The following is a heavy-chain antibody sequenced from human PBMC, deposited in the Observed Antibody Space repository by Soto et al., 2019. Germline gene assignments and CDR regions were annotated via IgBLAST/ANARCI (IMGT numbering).Heavy chain of an antibody. CDR1: GGSVSSGSYY. D-gene: IGHD3-9*01. CDR2: IYYSGST. Sequence: SETLSLTCTVSGGSVSSGSYYWSWIRQPPGKGLEWIGYIYYSGSTNYNPSLKSRVTISVDTSKNQFSLKLSSVTAADTAVYYCASITIFYYGMDVWGQGTTVTVSS. J-gene: IGHJ6*02. V-gene: IGHV4-61*01. CDR3: ASITIFYYGMDV.